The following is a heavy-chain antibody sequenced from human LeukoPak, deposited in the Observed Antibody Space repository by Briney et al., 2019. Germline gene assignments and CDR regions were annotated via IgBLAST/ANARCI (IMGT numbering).Heavy chain of an antibody. CDR2: ISWSTGTT. J-gene: IGHJ4*02. CDR3: ARASPLRDDNSGYYLFDY. CDR1: GFPFDDFA. Sequence: PGGSLRLSCAASGFPFDDFAMHWVRQAPGKGLEWVSGISWSTGTTGYATSVKGRFTISSDSARNSLYLQMDSLRVEDTAVYYCARASPLRDDNSGYYLFDYWGQGTLVTVSS. V-gene: IGHV3-9*01. D-gene: IGHD3-22*01.